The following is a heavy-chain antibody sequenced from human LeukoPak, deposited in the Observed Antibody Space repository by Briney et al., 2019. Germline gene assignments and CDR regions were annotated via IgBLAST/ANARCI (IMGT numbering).Heavy chain of an antibody. V-gene: IGHV3-7*01. CDR2: IKQDGSEK. CDR1: GFTFSNYW. D-gene: IGHD3-10*02. J-gene: IGHJ4*02. Sequence: PGGSLRLSCAASGFTFSNYWMSWVRQAPGKGLEWVANIKQDGSEKDYVDSVKGRFTISRDNAKNSLYLQMNSLRAEDTAVYYCARDPFDTKFFDYWGQGTLVTVSS. CDR3: ARDPFDTKFFDY.